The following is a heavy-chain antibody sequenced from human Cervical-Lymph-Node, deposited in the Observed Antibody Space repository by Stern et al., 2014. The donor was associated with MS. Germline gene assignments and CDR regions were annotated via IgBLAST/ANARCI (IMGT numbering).Heavy chain of an antibody. J-gene: IGHJ4*02. CDR2: ISGNGAYI. CDR3: ARSGTVTTKFDF. CDR1: GFTFSSYS. Sequence: EVQLVESGGGLVQPGGSLRLSCAASGFTFSSYSMHWVRQAPGKGLEWGSSISGNGAYIYYTASLKGQFTISRDNTKDSLYLQMNSLRAEDTAVYYCARSGTVTTKFDFWGQGTLVTVSS. V-gene: IGHV3-21*01. D-gene: IGHD4-17*01.